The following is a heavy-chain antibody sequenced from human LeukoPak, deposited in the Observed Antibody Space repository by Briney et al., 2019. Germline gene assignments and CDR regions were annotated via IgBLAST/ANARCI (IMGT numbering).Heavy chain of an antibody. CDR3: ARENPIDGYNSSCAFDP. J-gene: IGHJ5*02. Sequence: SETLSLTCSVSGYSFTSGHYWGWIRQPPGKGLEWIANIYHTGSAHYNPSLKSRVTISVDTSTNQFSLKLSSVTAADTAVYYCARENPIDGYNSSCAFDPWGQGTLVTVSS. D-gene: IGHD5-24*01. CDR2: IYHTGSA. V-gene: IGHV4-38-2*02. CDR1: GYSFTSGHY.